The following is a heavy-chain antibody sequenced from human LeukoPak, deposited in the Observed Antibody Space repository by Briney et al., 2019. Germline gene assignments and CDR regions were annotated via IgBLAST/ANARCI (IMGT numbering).Heavy chain of an antibody. CDR2: ISGSGGST. CDR3: AKGWGTDWYDRFLFDY. CDR1: GFTFSSYA. V-gene: IGHV3-23*01. J-gene: IGHJ4*02. Sequence: GRSLRLSCAASGFTFSSYAMSWVRQAPGKGLEWVSAISGSGGSTYYADSVKGRFTISRDNSKNTLYLQMNSLRAEDTAVYYCAKGWGTDWYDRFLFDYWGQGTLVAVSS. D-gene: IGHD6-19*01.